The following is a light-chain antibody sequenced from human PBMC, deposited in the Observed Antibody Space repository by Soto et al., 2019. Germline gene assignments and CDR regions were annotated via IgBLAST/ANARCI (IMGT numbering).Light chain of an antibody. CDR1: SSDIGDHNS. J-gene: IGLJ3*02. CDR3: SSYGASNXLX. V-gene: IGLV2-8*01. CDR2: EVS. Sequence: QSALTQPPSASGSPGQSVTISCTGTSSDIGDHNSVSWYQQHPGRVPKLLISEVSKRPSGVPDRFSGSKSGNTASLTVSGLQADDEADYYCSSYGASNXLXXGGGTXLTVL.